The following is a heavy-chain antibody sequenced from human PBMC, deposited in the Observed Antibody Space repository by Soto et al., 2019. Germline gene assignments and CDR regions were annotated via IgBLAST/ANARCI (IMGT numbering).Heavy chain of an antibody. D-gene: IGHD1-26*01. J-gene: IGHJ6*03. Sequence: VQLLESGGGLVQPGGSLRLSCAASGFTFSNYAMRCVRQAPGKGLEWVSAISTSSGGTYYADSVKGRFTVPRDNSKITAYLQMNSLRHEDTALYDCAKVGGGAVYYMDVWGTGTTVTVSS. CDR2: ISTSSGGT. CDR1: GFTFSNYA. V-gene: IGHV3-23*01. CDR3: AKVGGGAVYYMDV.